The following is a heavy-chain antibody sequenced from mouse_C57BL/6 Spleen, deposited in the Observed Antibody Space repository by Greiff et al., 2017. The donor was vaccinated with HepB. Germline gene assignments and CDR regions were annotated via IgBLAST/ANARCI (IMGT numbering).Heavy chain of an antibody. V-gene: IGHV5-6*01. Sequence: EVQGVESGGDLVKPGGSLKLSCAASGFTFSSYGMSWVRQTPDKRLEWVATISSGGSYTYYPDSVKGRFTISRDNAKNTLYLQLSSLKSEDTAMYYCARLDFDYWGQGTTLTVSS. CDR2: ISSGGSYT. CDR3: ARLDFDY. J-gene: IGHJ2*01. CDR1: GFTFSSYG.